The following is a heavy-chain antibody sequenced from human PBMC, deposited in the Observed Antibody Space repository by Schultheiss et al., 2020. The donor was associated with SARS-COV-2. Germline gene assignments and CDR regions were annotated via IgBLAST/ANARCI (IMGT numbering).Heavy chain of an antibody. J-gene: IGHJ4*02. D-gene: IGHD4-23*01. V-gene: IGHV4-59*08. CDR3: ARHVLMGYGGGDGFDY. Sequence: SQTLSLTCAVSGGSIGSYYWSWIRQPPGKRLEWIGYIYYSGNTNYNPSLKSRVTMSVDTSKNQFSLKLSSVTAADTAVYYCARHVLMGYGGGDGFDYWGQGTLVTVCS. CDR1: GGSIGSYY. CDR2: IYYSGNT.